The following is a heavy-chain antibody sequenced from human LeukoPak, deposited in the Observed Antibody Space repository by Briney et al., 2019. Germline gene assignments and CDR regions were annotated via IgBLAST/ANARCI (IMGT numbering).Heavy chain of an antibody. CDR3: ARSRSLGDAFDI. V-gene: IGHV1-46*01. CDR1: GYTFTSYF. J-gene: IGHJ3*02. CDR2: INPSGGRT. Sequence: ASVKVSCKASGYTFTSYFMHWVRQAPGQGLEWMRIINPSGGRTNSAQRFQGRITMTRDTSTSTVYMELSSLRSEDTAVYYCARSRSLGDAFDIWGQGTMVTVSS.